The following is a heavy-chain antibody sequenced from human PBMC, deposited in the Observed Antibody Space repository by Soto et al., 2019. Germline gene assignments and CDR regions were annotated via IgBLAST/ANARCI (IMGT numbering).Heavy chain of an antibody. CDR2: SYYSGST. J-gene: IGHJ3*02. Sequence: SETLSLTGTVSGGSISSYYWSWIRQPPGKGLEWIGYSYYSGSTNYNPSLKRRVTISVKRSKNQFFLKLSSATAADTAVSYCARVHSSGYYYAFDIWGQGTLVTVSS. CDR3: ARVHSSGYYYAFDI. CDR1: GGSISSYY. V-gene: IGHV4-59*01. D-gene: IGHD3-22*01.